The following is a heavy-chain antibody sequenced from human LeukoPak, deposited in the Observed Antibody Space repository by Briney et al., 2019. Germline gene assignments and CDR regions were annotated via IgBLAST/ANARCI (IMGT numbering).Heavy chain of an antibody. D-gene: IGHD3-10*01. CDR1: GYTFTTYG. Sequence: ASVKVSCKASGYTFTTYGISWVRQAPGQGLERMGWISAYNGNTNYAQKLQGRVTMTTDTSTSTAYMDLRSLRSDDTAVYYCARGPLWFGEFYFDYWGQGTLVTVSS. CDR2: ISAYNGNT. CDR3: ARGPLWFGEFYFDY. J-gene: IGHJ4*02. V-gene: IGHV1-18*01.